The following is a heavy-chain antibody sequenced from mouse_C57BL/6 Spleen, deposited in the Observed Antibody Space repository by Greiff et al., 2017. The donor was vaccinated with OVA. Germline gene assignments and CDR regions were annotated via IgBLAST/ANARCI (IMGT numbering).Heavy chain of an antibody. Sequence: VQLQQPGAELVKPGASVKLSCKASGYTFTSYWMHWVKPRPGQGLEWIGMIHPTSGSTNYNEKFKSKATLTVDKSSSTAYMQLSSLTSEDSAVYYCARTMSTRNYYAMDYWGQGTSVTVSS. CDR3: ARTMSTRNYYAMDY. CDR1: GYTFTSYW. J-gene: IGHJ4*01. V-gene: IGHV1-64*01. D-gene: IGHD2-4*01. CDR2: IHPTSGST.